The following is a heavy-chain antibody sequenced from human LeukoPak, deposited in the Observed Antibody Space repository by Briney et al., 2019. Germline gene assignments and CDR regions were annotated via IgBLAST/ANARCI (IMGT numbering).Heavy chain of an antibody. Sequence: QPGGSLRLSCAASGFTFSGYSMIWVRQAPGKGLEWVSYIASSGGTYFYTDSVKGRFTISRDNAKNSLYLQMNSLRAEDTAVYYCARLRITGTTVFDYWGQGTLVTVSS. CDR3: ARLRITGTTVFDY. CDR2: IASSGGTY. V-gene: IGHV3-48*04. J-gene: IGHJ4*02. CDR1: GFTFSGYS. D-gene: IGHD1-7*01.